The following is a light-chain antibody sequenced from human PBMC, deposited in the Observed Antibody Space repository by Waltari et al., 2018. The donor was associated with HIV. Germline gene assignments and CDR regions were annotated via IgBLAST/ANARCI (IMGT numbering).Light chain of an antibody. Sequence: QSALPQPASVSGSPGQSIPISCTGTSSDTGNYHLVSWYQLYPGKAPKLIIYEDNKRPSGVSNRFSGSKSADTASLTISGLQAEDEADYYCCAYAGGLEFGGGTKLTVL. V-gene: IGLV2-23*01. J-gene: IGLJ2*01. CDR2: EDN. CDR3: CAYAGGLE. CDR1: SSDTGNYHL.